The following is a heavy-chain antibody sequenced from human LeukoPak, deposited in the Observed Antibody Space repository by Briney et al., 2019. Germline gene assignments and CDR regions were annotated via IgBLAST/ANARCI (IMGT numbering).Heavy chain of an antibody. CDR2: LYSGGNT. Sequence: PGGSLRLSCAASGFTVSSRYMSWVRQAPGEGLEWVSVLYSGGNTYHADSVEGRFTVTRDNSMNTLYIQMNSLRAEDTGVYYCATSLPVVQGVISADGGQGTLVTASS. V-gene: IGHV3-53*01. J-gene: IGHJ4*02. CDR3: ATSLPVVQGVISAD. CDR1: GFTVSSRY. D-gene: IGHD3-10*01.